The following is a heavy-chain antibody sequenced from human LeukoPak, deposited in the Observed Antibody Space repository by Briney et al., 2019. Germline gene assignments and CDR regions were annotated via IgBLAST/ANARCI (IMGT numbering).Heavy chain of an antibody. D-gene: IGHD4-23*01. CDR1: GFTFSSYG. J-gene: IGHJ1*01. CDR3: AKDRYGGNSVIFSEYFQH. V-gene: IGHV3-30*02. CDR2: IRYDGSNK. Sequence: GGSLRLSCAVSGFTFSSYGMHWVRQAPGKGLEWVAFIRYDGSNKYYADSVKGRFTISRDNSKNTLYLQMNSLRAEDTAVYYCAKDRYGGNSVIFSEYFQHWGQGTLVTVSS.